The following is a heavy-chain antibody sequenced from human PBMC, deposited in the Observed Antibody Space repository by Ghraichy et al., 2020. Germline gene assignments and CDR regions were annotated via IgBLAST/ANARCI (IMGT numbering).Heavy chain of an antibody. V-gene: IGHV3-7*05. CDR1: GFSVSNYW. CDR3: ATLDSILGATAYDAFGI. Sequence: GWSLRLSCAASGFSVSNYWMSWVRQAPGKGLEWVANIKQQGTETYYVGSVKGRFTISKDNAKNSLYLQMNSLRAEDTAIYYCATLDSILGATAYDAFGIWGQGTMVTVSS. CDR2: IKQQGTET. D-gene: IGHD1-26*01. J-gene: IGHJ3*02.